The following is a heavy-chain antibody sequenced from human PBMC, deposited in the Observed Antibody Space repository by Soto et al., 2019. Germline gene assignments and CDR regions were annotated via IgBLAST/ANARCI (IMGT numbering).Heavy chain of an antibody. CDR3: ARVNRDDGDSFDY. D-gene: IGHD4-17*01. J-gene: IGHJ4*02. CDR2: VYYSGST. CDR1: GDSISSGDYY. Sequence: QVQLQESGPGLVKPSQTLSLTCTVSGDSISSGDYYWSWIRQPPGKGLEWIGYVYYSGSTYYNPSLKGRVTISVDTSKNQFSLRLSSVTAADTAMYYCARVNRDDGDSFDYWGQGTLVTVSS. V-gene: IGHV4-30-4*01.